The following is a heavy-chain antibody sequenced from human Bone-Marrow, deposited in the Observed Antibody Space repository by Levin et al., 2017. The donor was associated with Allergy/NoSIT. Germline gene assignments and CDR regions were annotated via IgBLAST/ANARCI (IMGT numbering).Heavy chain of an antibody. CDR1: GFEFSSYA. CDR2: IWNDGS. J-gene: IGHJ4*02. V-gene: IGHV3-33*01. Sequence: GESLKISCAASGFEFSSYAIHWVRQAPGKGLEWVAAIWNDGSAYADAVKGRFTIPRDNSKNTLYLQMNSLRGEDTAIYYFVTERARGGESEPYYFDYWGQGTLVTVSS. D-gene: IGHD1-14*01. CDR3: VTERARGGESEPYYFDY.